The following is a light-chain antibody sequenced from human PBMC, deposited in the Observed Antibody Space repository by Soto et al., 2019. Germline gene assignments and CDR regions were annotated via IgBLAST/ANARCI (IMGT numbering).Light chain of an antibody. J-gene: IGLJ1*01. CDR2: EVS. V-gene: IGLV2-14*01. Sequence: QSVLTQPASVSGSPGQSITISCTGTSSDVGDYNYVSWYQQHPGKAPKLMIYEVSNRPSGVSNRFSGSKSGNTASLTISGLKAEDEADYYCSSYTSSSTYVFGTGTKLTVL. CDR3: SSYTSSSTYV. CDR1: SSDVGDYNY.